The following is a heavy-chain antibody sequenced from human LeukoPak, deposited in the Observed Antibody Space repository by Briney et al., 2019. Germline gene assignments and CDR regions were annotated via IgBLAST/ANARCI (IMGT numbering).Heavy chain of an antibody. V-gene: IGHV3-53*01. CDR1: GFTVSSNY. Sequence: GGSLRLSCAASGFTVSSNYMSWVRQAPGKGLEWVSVIYSGGSTYYAGSVKGRFTVSRDNSENTVFLQMNSLRAEDTAIYNCAKDSSSSGWASTTDYWGQGTLVTVSS. CDR3: AKDSSSSGWASTTDY. CDR2: IYSGGST. D-gene: IGHD6-19*01. J-gene: IGHJ4*02.